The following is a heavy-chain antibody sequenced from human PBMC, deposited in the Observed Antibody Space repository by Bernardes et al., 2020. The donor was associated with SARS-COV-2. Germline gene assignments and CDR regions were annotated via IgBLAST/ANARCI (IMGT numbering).Heavy chain of an antibody. V-gene: IGHV2-70*11. J-gene: IGHJ6*02. CDR2: IDWDDDK. CDR1: GFSLSTSGMC. D-gene: IGHD6-19*01. Sequence: SGPTLVKPTQTLTLTCTFSGFSLSTSGMCVSWIRQPPGKALEWLARIDWDDDKYYSTSLKTRLTISKDTSKNQVVLTMTNMDPVDTATYYCARIRSRQWLVQGGRDYYYYYGMDVWGQGTTVTVSS. CDR3: ARIRSRQWLVQGGRDYYYYYGMDV.